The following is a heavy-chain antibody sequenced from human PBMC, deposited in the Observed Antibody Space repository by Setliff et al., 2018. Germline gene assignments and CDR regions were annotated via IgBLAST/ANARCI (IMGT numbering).Heavy chain of an antibody. CDR1: GLTVSNDF. CDR3: ARTGTYRYFDY. V-gene: IGHV3-21*01. Sequence: GGSLRLSCVVSGLTVSNDFMGWVRQAPGKGLEWVSAISGDSEYIYSNASLASRLTISVDTAKNQFSLKLTSVTAADTAVYYCARTGTYRYFDYWGQGTRVTVSS. J-gene: IGHJ4*02. D-gene: IGHD1-1*01. CDR2: ISGDSEYI.